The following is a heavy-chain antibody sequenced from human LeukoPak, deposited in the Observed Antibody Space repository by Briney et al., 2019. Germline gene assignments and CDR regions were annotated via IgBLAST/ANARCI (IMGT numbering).Heavy chain of an antibody. CDR2: IYYSGST. Sequence: SETLSLTCTVSGGSISSSSYYWGWIRQPPGKGLEWIGSIYYSGSTYYNPSLKSRVTISVDTSKNQFSLKLSSVTAADTAVYYCARDLRDGYNRYYFDYWGXXXXVTVSS. J-gene: IGHJ4*02. V-gene: IGHV4-39*07. D-gene: IGHD5-24*01. CDR1: GGSISSSSYY. CDR3: ARDLRDGYNRYYFDY.